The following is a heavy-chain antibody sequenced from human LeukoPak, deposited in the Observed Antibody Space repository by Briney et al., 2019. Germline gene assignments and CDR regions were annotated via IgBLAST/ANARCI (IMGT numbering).Heavy chain of an antibody. J-gene: IGHJ5*02. CDR3: ARVFSIAAAYQWFDP. CDR1: GGTFSSYA. Sequence: SVKVSCKASGGTFSSYAISWVRQAPGQGLEWMGGIIPIFDTANYAQKFQGRVTITTDESTSTAYMELSSLRSEDTAVYYCARVFSIAAAYQWFDPWGQGTLVTVSS. D-gene: IGHD6-13*01. V-gene: IGHV1-69*05. CDR2: IIPIFDTA.